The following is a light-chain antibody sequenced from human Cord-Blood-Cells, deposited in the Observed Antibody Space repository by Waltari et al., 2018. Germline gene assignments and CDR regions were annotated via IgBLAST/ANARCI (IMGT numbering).Light chain of an antibody. J-gene: IGLJ3*02. CDR1: SSDVGSYNL. V-gene: IGLV2-23*01. CDR3: CSYAGSSTWV. CDR2: EGS. Sequence: QSALTQPASVSGSPGQSITISCTGTSSDVGSYNLVSWYQQHPGKAPKLMTHEGSKRPSGVSKRFSGSKAGNTASLTISGLQAEDEADYYYCSYAGSSTWVFGGGTNLTDL.